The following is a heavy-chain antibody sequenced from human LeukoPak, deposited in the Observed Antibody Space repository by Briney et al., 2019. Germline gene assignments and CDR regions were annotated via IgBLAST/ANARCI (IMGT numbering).Heavy chain of an antibody. V-gene: IGHV4-59*01. CDR2: IYYSGST. J-gene: IGHJ5*02. Sequence: SETLSLTCTVSGGSISGYYWSWIRQPPGKGLEWIGYIYYSGSTNYNPSLTSRVTISVDTSKNQFSLKLSSVTAADTAVYYCARSSTYSGSYWPWGQGTLVTVSS. CDR3: ARSSTYSGSYWP. CDR1: GGSISGYY. D-gene: IGHD1-26*01.